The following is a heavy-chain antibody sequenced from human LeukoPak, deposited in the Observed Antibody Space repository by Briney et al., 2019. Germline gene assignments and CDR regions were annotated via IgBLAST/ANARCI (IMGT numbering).Heavy chain of an antibody. D-gene: IGHD3-22*01. CDR1: XGXIXXXX. CDR2: XXXXXSX. V-gene: IGHV4-59*01. Sequence: SETLSLTCTVSXGXIXXXXXSWIXQXPXXXXXXXXXXXXXXSXNYNPSLKSRVTISVDTSKNQFSLKLSSVTAADTAVYYCARDSDLENPYDSSGYWRYWYFDLWGRGTLVTVSS. J-gene: IGHJ2*01. CDR3: ARDSDLENPYDSSGYWRYWYFDL.